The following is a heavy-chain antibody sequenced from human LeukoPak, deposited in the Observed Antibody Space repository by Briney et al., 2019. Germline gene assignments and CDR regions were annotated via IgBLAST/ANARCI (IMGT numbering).Heavy chain of an antibody. Sequence: GGSLRLSCAASGFTFSSYWMSWVRQAPGKGLEWVANIKQDGSEKYYVDSVKGRFTISRDNAKNSLYLQMNSLRAEDTAVYYCARSAPTYYYDSSGYYPVALDAFDIWGQGTMVTVSS. CDR3: ARSAPTYYYDSSGYYPVALDAFDI. V-gene: IGHV3-7*01. J-gene: IGHJ3*02. CDR2: IKQDGSEK. CDR1: GFTFSSYW. D-gene: IGHD3-22*01.